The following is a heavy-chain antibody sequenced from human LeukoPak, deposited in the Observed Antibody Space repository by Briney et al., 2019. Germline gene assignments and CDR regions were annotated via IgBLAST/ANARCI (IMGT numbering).Heavy chain of an antibody. Sequence: PSETLSLTCTVSGGSISSSSYYWTWIRQPPGKGLEWIGSLYYSGSTNYNPSLKSRVTISVDTSKNQFSLKLSSVTAADTAVYYCARGGKWLLNAVDYWGQGTLVSVSS. D-gene: IGHD5-24*01. V-gene: IGHV4-61*01. J-gene: IGHJ4*02. CDR2: LYYSGST. CDR1: GGSISSSSYY. CDR3: ARGGKWLLNAVDY.